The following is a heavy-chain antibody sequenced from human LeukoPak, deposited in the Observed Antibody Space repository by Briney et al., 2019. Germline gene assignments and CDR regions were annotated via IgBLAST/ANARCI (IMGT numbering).Heavy chain of an antibody. V-gene: IGHV4-34*01. J-gene: IGHJ5*02. D-gene: IGHD5-24*01. CDR3: AGRYGYTPRRWFDP. Sequence: SETLSLTCAVYGGSFSGYYWSWIRQPPGKGLEWIGEINHSGSTNYNPSLKSRVTISVDTSKNQFSLKLSSVTAADTAVYYCAGRYGYTPRRWFDPWGQGTLVTVSS. CDR1: GGSFSGYY. CDR2: INHSGST.